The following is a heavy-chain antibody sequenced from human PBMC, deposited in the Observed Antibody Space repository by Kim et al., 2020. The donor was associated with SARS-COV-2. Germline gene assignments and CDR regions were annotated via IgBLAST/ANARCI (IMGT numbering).Heavy chain of an antibody. CDR2: IYYSGST. CDR3: ARHQYCSGGSCRYYYYGMDV. D-gene: IGHD2-15*01. CDR1: GGSISSSSYY. V-gene: IGHV4-39*01. J-gene: IGHJ6*02. Sequence: SETLSLTCTVSGGSISSSSYYWGWIRQPPGKGLEWIGSIYYSGSTYYNPSLKSRVTISVDTSKNQFSLKLSSVTAADTAVYYCARHQYCSGGSCRYYYYGMDVWGQGTTVTVSS.